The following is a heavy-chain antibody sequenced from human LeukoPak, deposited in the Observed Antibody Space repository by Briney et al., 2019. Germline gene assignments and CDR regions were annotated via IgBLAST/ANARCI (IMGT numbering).Heavy chain of an antibody. J-gene: IGHJ6*02. D-gene: IGHD3-10*01. Sequence: GGSLRLSCAASGFTVSSNYMSWVRQAPGKGLEWVSVIYSGGSTYYADSVKGRFTFSRDNSKNTLYLQMNSLRAEDTAVYYCASEGSGSYYKAPYYYYYGMDVWGQGTTVTVSS. CDR3: ASEGSGSYYKAPYYYYYGMDV. CDR1: GFTVSSNY. V-gene: IGHV3-66*01. CDR2: IYSGGST.